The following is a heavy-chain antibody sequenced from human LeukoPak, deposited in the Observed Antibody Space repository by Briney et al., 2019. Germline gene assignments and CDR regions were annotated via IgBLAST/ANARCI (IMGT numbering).Heavy chain of an antibody. D-gene: IGHD5-12*01. CDR3: ARLRVDYYYYYMDV. Sequence: SETLSLTCTVSGASISESGYYWGWIRQPPGKGLEWTGSIYSSGSTYYNPSLKSRVTMSVDTSKNQFSLKLSSVTAADTAVYYCARLRVDYYYYYMDVWGKGTTVTLSS. CDR1: GASISESGYY. V-gene: IGHV4-39*07. CDR2: IYSSGST. J-gene: IGHJ6*03.